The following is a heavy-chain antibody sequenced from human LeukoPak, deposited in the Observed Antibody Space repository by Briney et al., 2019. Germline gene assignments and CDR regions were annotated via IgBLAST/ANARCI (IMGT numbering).Heavy chain of an antibody. CDR2: LYYDGRT. CDR3: ARQVPDNDYGYYYYFDY. J-gene: IGHJ4*02. Sequence: SETLSFTCTVFGDSVSSSNYYWAWFRQPPGKGLDWIGSLYYDGRTYYSPSLESRVTVSVDTSKNQFALKLTSVTAADTAVYYCARQVPDNDYGYYYYFDYWGQGTLVTVSS. CDR1: GDSVSSSNYY. D-gene: IGHD4-17*01. V-gene: IGHV4-39*01.